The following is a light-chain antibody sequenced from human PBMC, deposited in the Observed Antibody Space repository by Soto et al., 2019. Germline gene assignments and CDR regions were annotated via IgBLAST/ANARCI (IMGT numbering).Light chain of an antibody. CDR2: GAA. V-gene: IGKV3D-20*02. CDR3: QQRNSRSPVT. Sequence: ILITQSPATLALSPVERATLSCTAIQIVSNNYLARYQQQTREDASSLIYGAASRATGIPHRSSGSGSGTDFSITTSSLVPEDSVVYYCQQRNSRSPVTFGHGTQVEIK. CDR1: QIVSNNY. J-gene: IGKJ5*01.